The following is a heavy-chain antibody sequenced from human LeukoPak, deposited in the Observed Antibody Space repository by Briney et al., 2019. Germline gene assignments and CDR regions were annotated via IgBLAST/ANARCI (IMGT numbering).Heavy chain of an antibody. J-gene: IGHJ4*02. Sequence: GASVKVSCKASGYTFTSYGISWVRQAPGQGLEWMEWISAYNGNTNYAQKLQGRVTMTTDTSTSTAYMELRSLRSDDTAVYYCARDLERITMVRGVGDYWGQGTLVTVSS. CDR1: GYTFTSYG. V-gene: IGHV1-18*01. CDR2: ISAYNGNT. CDR3: ARDLERITMVRGVGDY. D-gene: IGHD3-10*01.